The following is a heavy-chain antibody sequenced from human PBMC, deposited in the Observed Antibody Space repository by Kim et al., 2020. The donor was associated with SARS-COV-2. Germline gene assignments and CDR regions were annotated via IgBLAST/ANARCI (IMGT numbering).Heavy chain of an antibody. Sequence: GGSLRLSCAASGFTFSSYAMHWVRQAPGKGLEWVAVISYDGSNKYYADSVKGRFTISRDNSKNTLYLQMNSLRAEDTAVYYCASGTMVRGVITYYFDYWGQGTLVTVSS. V-gene: IGHV3-30*04. CDR1: GFTFSSYA. J-gene: IGHJ4*02. CDR2: ISYDGSNK. CDR3: ASGTMVRGVITYYFDY. D-gene: IGHD3-10*01.